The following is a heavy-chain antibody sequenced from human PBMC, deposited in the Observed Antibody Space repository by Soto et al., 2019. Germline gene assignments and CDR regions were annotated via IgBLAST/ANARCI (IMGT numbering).Heavy chain of an antibody. CDR3: ATLPNLYYYDSSGYYDGTFDY. Sequence: GGSLRLSCAASGFNFSSYGMHWVRQAPGKGLEWVAVIWYDGSNKYYADSVKGRFTISRDNSKNTLYLQMNSLRAEDTAVYYCATLPNLYYYDSSGYYDGTFDYWGQGTLVTVSS. V-gene: IGHV3-33*01. CDR1: GFNFSSYG. J-gene: IGHJ4*02. D-gene: IGHD3-22*01. CDR2: IWYDGSNK.